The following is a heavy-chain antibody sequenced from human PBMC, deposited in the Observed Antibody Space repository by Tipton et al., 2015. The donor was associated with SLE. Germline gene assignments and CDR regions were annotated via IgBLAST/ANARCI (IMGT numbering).Heavy chain of an antibody. CDR1: GGSFSGYY. CDR2: INHSGST. J-gene: IGHJ5*02. Sequence: TLSLTCAVYGGSFSGYYWSWIRQPPGKGLEWIGEINHSGSTNYNPSLKSRVTISVDTSKNQFSLKLSSVTAADTAVYYCARSGYDILTLKFDPWGQGTLVTVS. V-gene: IGHV4-34*01. CDR3: ARSGYDILTLKFDP. D-gene: IGHD3-9*01.